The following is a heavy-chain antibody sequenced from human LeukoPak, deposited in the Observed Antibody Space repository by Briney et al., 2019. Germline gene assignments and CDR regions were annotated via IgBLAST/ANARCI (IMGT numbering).Heavy chain of an antibody. CDR3: AKDRGSSATFDY. CDR2: IRYDGSNK. Sequence: GGSLRLSCAASGFTFSSYGMHGVGQAPGKGVEGVAFIRYDGSNKYYADSVKGRFTISRDNSKNTLYLQMNSLRAEDTAVYYCAKDRGSSATFDYWGQGTLVTVSS. D-gene: IGHD6-6*01. CDR1: GFTFSSYG. V-gene: IGHV3-30*02. J-gene: IGHJ4*02.